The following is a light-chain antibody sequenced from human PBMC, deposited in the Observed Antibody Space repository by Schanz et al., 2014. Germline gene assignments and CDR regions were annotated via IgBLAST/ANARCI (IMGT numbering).Light chain of an antibody. V-gene: IGKV3D-20*02. J-gene: IGKJ4*01. CDR2: GAS. CDR1: QSVWSDH. CDR3: QQRLDWPPT. Sequence: EIVMTQSPATLSLSPGERATLSCRASQSVWSDHLAWYQQKPGQAPRLLIYGASTRASGIPDRFSGSGSGTDFTLTIGNLEPEDFAVYYCQQRLDWPPTFGGGTKVEFK.